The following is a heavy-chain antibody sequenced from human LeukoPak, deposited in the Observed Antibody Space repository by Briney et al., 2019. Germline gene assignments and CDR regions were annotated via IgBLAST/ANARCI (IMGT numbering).Heavy chain of an antibody. V-gene: IGHV3-23*01. D-gene: IGHD3-22*01. CDR3: AKSSYYDTSGSYREYYFDY. CDR1: RFAFSTYG. CDR2: ISGSGGST. Sequence: GGSLRLSCAVSRFAFSTYGMSWVRQAPGKGLEWVSAISGSGGSTYYADSVKGRFTISRDNSKNTLYLQMNSLRAEDTALYYCAKSSYYDTSGSYREYYFDYWGQGALVTVSS. J-gene: IGHJ4*02.